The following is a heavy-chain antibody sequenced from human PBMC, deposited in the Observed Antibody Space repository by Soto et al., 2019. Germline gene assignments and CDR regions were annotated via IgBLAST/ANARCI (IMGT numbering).Heavy chain of an antibody. J-gene: IGHJ3*02. Sequence: QVQLQESGPGLVKPSGTLSLTCAVSSGSISSSNWWSWVRQPPGKGLEWIGEIYHSGSTNYNPSLKSQVTISVDKSKNQFSLKLSSVTAADTAVYYCARVSYIVFTVGLFDIWGQGTMVTVSS. CDR1: SGSISSSNW. CDR3: ARVSYIVFTVGLFDI. CDR2: IYHSGST. V-gene: IGHV4-4*02. D-gene: IGHD5-12*01.